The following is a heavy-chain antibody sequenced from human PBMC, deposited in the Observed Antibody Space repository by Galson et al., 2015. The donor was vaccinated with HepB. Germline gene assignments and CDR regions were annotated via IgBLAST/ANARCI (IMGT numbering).Heavy chain of an antibody. D-gene: IGHD3-22*01. CDR3: ARHGAPYYDSSGMNWFDP. Sequence: ETLSLTCTVSGGSISSSSYYWGWIRQPPGKGLEWIGSIYYSGSTYYNPSLKSRVTISVDTSKNQFSLELSSVTAADTAVYYCARHGAPYYDSSGMNWFDPWGQGTLVTVSS. CDR1: GGSISSSSYY. CDR2: IYYSGST. V-gene: IGHV4-39*01. J-gene: IGHJ5*02.